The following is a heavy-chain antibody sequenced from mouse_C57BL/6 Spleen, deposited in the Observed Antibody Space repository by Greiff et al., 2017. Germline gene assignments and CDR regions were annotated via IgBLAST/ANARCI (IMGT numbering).Heavy chain of an antibody. CDR2: IDPEDGDT. J-gene: IGHJ2*01. V-gene: IGHV14-1*01. Sequence: EVQLQQSGAELVRPGASVKLSCTASGFNIKDYYMHWVKQRPEQGLEWIGRIDPEDGDTEYAPKFQGKATMTADTSSNTAYLQLSSLTSEDTAVXSCTTGGYYCSSREGELDDWGKGTTLTVSS. CDR1: GFNIKDYY. D-gene: IGHD1-1*01. CDR3: TTGGYYCSSREGELDD.